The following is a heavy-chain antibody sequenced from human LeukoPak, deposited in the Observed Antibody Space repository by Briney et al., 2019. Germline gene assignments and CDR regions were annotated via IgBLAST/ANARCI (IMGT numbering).Heavy chain of an antibody. CDR3: ARASVRSSSWYRGRSYPGNYFDY. J-gene: IGHJ4*02. CDR2: IYHSGST. D-gene: IGHD6-13*01. CDR1: GGSTSSSNW. Sequence: SGTLSLTCAVSGGSTSSSNWWSWVRQPPGKGLEWIGEIYHSGSTNYNPSLKSRVTISVDKSKNQFSLKLSSVTAADTAVYYCARASVRSSSWYRGRSYPGNYFDYWGQGTLVTVSS. V-gene: IGHV4-4*02.